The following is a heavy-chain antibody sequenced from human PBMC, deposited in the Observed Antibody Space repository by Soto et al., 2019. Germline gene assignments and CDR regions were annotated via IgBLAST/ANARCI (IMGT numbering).Heavy chain of an antibody. CDR1: GFTFSSYT. CDR3: AREPYDFLTGYYLESLN. Sequence: PGGSLRLSCATSGFTFSSYTMYWVRQAPGKGLEWVAVITYDGSNKYYAESVKGRVAISRDNSKNMLYLQMNSLRVEDTAVYYCAREPYDFLTGYYLESLNWGQGTLVTVSS. V-gene: IGHV3-30*09. CDR2: ITYDGSNK. J-gene: IGHJ4*02. D-gene: IGHD3-9*01.